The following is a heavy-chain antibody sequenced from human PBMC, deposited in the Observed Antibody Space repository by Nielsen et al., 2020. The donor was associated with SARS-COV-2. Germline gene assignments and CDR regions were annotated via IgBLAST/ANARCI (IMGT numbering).Heavy chain of an antibody. J-gene: IGHJ5*02. V-gene: IGHV4-34*13. D-gene: IGHD1-7*01. CDR3: AGTFRTGTTGP. CDR2: INHSGST. Sequence: WIRQPPGKGLEWIGEINHSGSTNYNPSLKSRVTISVDTSKNQFSLKLSSVTAADTAVYYCAGTFRTGTTGPWGQGTLVTVSS.